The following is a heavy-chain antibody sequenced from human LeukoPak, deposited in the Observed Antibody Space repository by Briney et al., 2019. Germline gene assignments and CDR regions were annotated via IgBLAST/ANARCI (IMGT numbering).Heavy chain of an antibody. CDR1: GFTFSSYA. CDR2: ISGSGGST. CDR3: ARNGYTSGWYRN. D-gene: IGHD6-19*01. V-gene: IGHV3-23*01. Sequence: PGGSLRLSCAASGFTFSSYAMSWVRQAPGKGLEWVSAISGSGGSTYYADSVKGRFTISRDNSKNTLYLQMNSLRGEDTAVYHCARNGYTSGWYRNWGQGTLVTVSS. J-gene: IGHJ4*02.